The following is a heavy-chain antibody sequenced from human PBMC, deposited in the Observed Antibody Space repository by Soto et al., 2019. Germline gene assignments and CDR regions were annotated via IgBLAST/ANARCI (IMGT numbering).Heavy chain of an antibody. V-gene: IGHV3-30-3*01. CDR3: ARDRLGEFLTRRSHYYGMDV. D-gene: IGHD3-10*01. J-gene: IGHJ6*02. CDR2: ISYDGSNK. Sequence: GGSLRLSCAASGFTFSSYAMHWVRQAPGKGLEWVAVISYDGSNKYYADSVKGRFTISRDNSKNTLYLQMNSLRAEDTAVYYCARDRLGEFLTRRSHYYGMDVWGQGTTVTVSS. CDR1: GFTFSSYA.